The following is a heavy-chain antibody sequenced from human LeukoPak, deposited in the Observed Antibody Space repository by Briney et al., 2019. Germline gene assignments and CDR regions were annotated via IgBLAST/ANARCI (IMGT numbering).Heavy chain of an antibody. Sequence: SETLSLTCTVSGYSISSGYYWGWIRQPPGKGLEWIGSIYHSGSTYYNPSLKSRVTISVDTSKNQFSLKLSSVTAADTAVYYCARDDYGDSYNWFDPWGQGTLVTVSS. CDR3: ARDDYGDSYNWFDP. CDR1: GYSISSGYY. J-gene: IGHJ5*02. V-gene: IGHV4-38-2*02. D-gene: IGHD4-17*01. CDR2: IYHSGST.